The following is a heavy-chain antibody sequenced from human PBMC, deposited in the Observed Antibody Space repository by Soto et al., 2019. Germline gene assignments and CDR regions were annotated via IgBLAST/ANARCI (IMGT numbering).Heavy chain of an antibody. Sequence: PSETLSLTCSVYGGSFSGYYWSWIRQPPGKGLEWIGEINHSGSTNYNPSLKSRVTISVDTSKNQFSLKLSSVTAADTAVYYCARVWPITIPYYHYYFDYWGQGTLVTVSS. J-gene: IGHJ4*02. V-gene: IGHV4-34*01. D-gene: IGHD3-10*01. CDR1: GGSFSGYY. CDR2: INHSGST. CDR3: ARVWPITIPYYHYYFDY.